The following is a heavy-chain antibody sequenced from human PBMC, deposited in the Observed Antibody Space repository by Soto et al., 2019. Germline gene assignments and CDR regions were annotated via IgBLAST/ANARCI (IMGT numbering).Heavy chain of an antibody. V-gene: IGHV1-18*01. J-gene: IGHJ5*02. CDR3: ARAGITIFGVVWEGLYWFDP. CDR1: GYTFTCYG. Sequence: GASVKVSCKASGYTFTCYGISWVRQVPGQGLEWMGWISAYNGNTNYAQKLQGRVTMTTDTSTSTAYMELRSLRSYDTAVYYCARAGITIFGVVWEGLYWFDPWGQGTLVTVSS. D-gene: IGHD3-3*01. CDR2: ISAYNGNT.